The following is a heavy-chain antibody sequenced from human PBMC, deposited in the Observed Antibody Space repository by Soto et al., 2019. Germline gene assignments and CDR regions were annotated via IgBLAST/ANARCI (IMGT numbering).Heavy chain of an antibody. CDR3: ARGGEPAMVTGYYCRDRDV. Sequence: QVQLVQSGAEMKKPGASVRVSCKASGYTFTSYSMSWVRQAPGPGLAWTGWISTYNENTEYAEKFQGRVTMTTDTSTRTVHMELRSLRSDDTAVYYCARGGEPAMVTGYYCRDRDVWGLGTTVTVSS. CDR1: GYTFTSYS. D-gene: IGHD5-18*01. J-gene: IGHJ6*02. CDR2: ISTYNENT. V-gene: IGHV1-18*04.